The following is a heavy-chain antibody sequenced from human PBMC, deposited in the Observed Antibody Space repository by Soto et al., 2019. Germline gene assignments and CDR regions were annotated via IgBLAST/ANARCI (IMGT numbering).Heavy chain of an antibody. J-gene: IGHJ1*01. D-gene: IGHD4-17*01. CDR3: ASVRHRPNYGDYRYFHH. CDR1: GYTFTSYY. V-gene: IGHV1-46*03. CDR2: INPSGGST. Sequence: GASVKVSCKASGYTFTSYYMHWVRQAPGQGLEWMGIINPSGGSTSYAQKFQGRVTMTRDTSTSTVYMELSSLRSEDTAVYYCASVRHRPNYGDYRYFHHWGQGTLVTVSS.